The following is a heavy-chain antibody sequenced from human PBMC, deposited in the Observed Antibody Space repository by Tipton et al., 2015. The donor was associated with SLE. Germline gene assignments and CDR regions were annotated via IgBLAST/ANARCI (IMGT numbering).Heavy chain of an antibody. CDR3: ARDNPQSNHFDY. J-gene: IGHJ4*02. CDR2: IWFDGNSE. V-gene: IGHV3-33*01. D-gene: IGHD2/OR15-2a*01. CDR1: GFTFSTHG. Sequence: RSLRLSCAASGFTFSTHGMHWVRQAPGKGLEWVAVIWFDGNSESYADSVKGRFTISRDNSRSTVYLQMNSLRAEDTSLYYCARDNPQSNHFDYWGQGTLVTVSS.